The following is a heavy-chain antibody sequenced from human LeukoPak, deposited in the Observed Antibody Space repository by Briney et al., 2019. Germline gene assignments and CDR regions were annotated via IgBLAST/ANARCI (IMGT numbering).Heavy chain of an antibody. CDR2: ISSSSSYI. V-gene: IGHV3-21*01. CDR1: GFTFSSYS. CDR3: ARASYYYDSSGYSP. Sequence: GGSLRLSCAASGFTFSSYSMNWVRQAPGKGLEWVSSISSSSSYIYYADSVKGRFTISRDNAKNSLYLQMNSLRAEDTAVYYCARASYYYDSSGYSPWGQGALVTVSS. J-gene: IGHJ5*02. D-gene: IGHD3-22*01.